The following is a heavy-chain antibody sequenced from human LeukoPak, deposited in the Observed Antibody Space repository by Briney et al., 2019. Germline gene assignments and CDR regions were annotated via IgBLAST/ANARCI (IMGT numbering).Heavy chain of an antibody. V-gene: IGHV3-30*04. CDR3: ARDPAAGTRDYYALDV. J-gene: IGHJ6*02. CDR2: ISYDGGKK. CDR1: GFMFSNHA. D-gene: IGHD6-13*01. Sequence: GGSLRLSCAASGFMFSNHAVHWVRQAPGKGLEWVAVISYDGGKKYYADSVRGRIIISRDNSKKTLYLQMNSLRPEDTAVYYCARDPAAGTRDYYALDVWGQGTTVTVSS.